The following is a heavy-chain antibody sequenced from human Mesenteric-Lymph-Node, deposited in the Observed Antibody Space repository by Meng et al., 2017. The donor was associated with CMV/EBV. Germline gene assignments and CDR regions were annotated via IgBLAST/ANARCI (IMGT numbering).Heavy chain of an antibody. J-gene: IGHJ6*02. D-gene: IGHD6-13*01. CDR2: ITYDGNNK. CDR1: GFTFSSYA. CDR3: ARDRDIGAAGMSMDV. Sequence: GESLKISCAASGFTFSSYAMHWVRQAPGKGLEWVTLITYDGNNKFYGDSVKGRFTVSRDNSNNTLYLQMDSLRPEDTAVYYCARDRDIGAAGMSMDVWGQGTTVTVSS. V-gene: IGHV3-30-3*01.